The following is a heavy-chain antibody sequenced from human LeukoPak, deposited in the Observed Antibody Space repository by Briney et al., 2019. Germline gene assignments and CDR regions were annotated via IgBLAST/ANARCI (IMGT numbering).Heavy chain of an antibody. V-gene: IGHV4-39*01. CDR1: GDSISSRDYY. CDR3: ARPWGTGYMYYFDC. CDR2: IYYSGTT. Sequence: SETLSLTCSVSGDSISSRDYYWGWIRQPPGRGLEWIGSIYYSGTTYYNPSLKSRVTISIDASKDQFSLKLNAVTAADTGVYYCARPWGTGYMYYFDCWGQGTLVTVSS. D-gene: IGHD3-9*01. J-gene: IGHJ4*02.